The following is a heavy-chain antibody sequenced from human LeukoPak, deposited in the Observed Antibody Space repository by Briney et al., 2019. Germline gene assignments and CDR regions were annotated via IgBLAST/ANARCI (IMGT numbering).Heavy chain of an antibody. J-gene: IGHJ6*03. D-gene: IGHD3-3*01. V-gene: IGHV4-59*01. Sequence: SETLSLTCTVSGGSISNYYWSWIRQPPGKGLEWIGYLYFTGSTNYNPSLKSRVTMSVDTSKNQFSLKLRSVTAADTAVYYCARVGEYYDFWSGFIIMDVWGKGTTVTVSS. CDR3: ARVGEYYDFWSGFIIMDV. CDR1: GGSISNYY. CDR2: LYFTGST.